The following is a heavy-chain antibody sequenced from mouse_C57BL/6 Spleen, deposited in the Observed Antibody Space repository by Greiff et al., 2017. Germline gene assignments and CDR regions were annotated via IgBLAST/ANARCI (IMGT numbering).Heavy chain of an antibody. CDR1: GFTFSSYG. Sequence: EVKLVESGGDLVKPGGSLKLSCAASGFTFSSYGMSWVRQTPDNRLEWVATISSGGSYTYYPGSVKGRFTISRDNAKNTLYLQMSSLKSEDTAMYYCARRRTGTGDYFDYWGQGTTLTVSS. D-gene: IGHD4-1*01. CDR2: ISSGGSYT. V-gene: IGHV5-6*02. J-gene: IGHJ2*01. CDR3: ARRRTGTGDYFDY.